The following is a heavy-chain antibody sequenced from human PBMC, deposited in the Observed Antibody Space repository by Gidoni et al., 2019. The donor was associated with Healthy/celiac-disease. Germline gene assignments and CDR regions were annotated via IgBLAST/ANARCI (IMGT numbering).Heavy chain of an antibody. D-gene: IGHD3-10*01. CDR2: ISGSGGST. CDR3: AKSRGSGSGAVDI. Sequence: EVQLVESGGGLVQPGGSLRLSCTASGFTFSSYAMSWVRQAPGKGLEWVSSISGSGGSTYSADSVKGRFTISRDNSKNTLYLQMYSLRAEDTAVYYCAKSRGSGSGAVDIWGQGTMITVSS. J-gene: IGHJ3*02. V-gene: IGHV3-23*04. CDR1: GFTFSSYA.